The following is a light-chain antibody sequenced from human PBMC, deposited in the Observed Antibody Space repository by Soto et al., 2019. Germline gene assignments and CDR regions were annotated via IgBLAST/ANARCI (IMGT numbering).Light chain of an antibody. CDR2: EVS. CDR1: SSDVGFYNF. Sequence: QSALSQPASVSGSPGRRITISCTGTSSDVGFYNFVSWYQQYPGKAPKLLIYEVSDRPSGVSDRFSGSKSGNTASLTISGLQADDESDYYCSSYTTSSTLVFGTGTKLTVL. CDR3: SSYTTSSTLV. J-gene: IGLJ1*01. V-gene: IGLV2-14*01.